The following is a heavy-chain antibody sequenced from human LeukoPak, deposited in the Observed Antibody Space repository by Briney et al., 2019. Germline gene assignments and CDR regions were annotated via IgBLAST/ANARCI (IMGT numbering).Heavy chain of an antibody. J-gene: IGHJ4*02. CDR1: GFTFSSYS. V-gene: IGHV3-21*01. Sequence: GGSLRLSCAASGFTFSSYSMNWVRQAPGKGLEWVSSISSSSSYIYYADSVKGRFTISRDNAKNSLYLQMNSLRAEDTAVYYCARTKGATDTGDYWGQGTLVAVSS. D-gene: IGHD1-26*01. CDR2: ISSSSSYI. CDR3: ARTKGATDTGDY.